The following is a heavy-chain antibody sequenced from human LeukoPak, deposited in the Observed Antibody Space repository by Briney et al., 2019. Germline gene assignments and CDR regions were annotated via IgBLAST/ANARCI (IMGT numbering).Heavy chain of an antibody. CDR3: ARGYSSSWLDY. J-gene: IGHJ4*02. CDR1: GYTFTAFY. D-gene: IGHD6-13*01. Sequence: ASVKVSCTASGYTFTAFYMHWVRQAPGQGLEWMGRINPNSGGTKYAQKFQGRVTMTTDTSINTAYLELSRLRSDDTAVYYCARGYSSSWLDYWGQGTLVTVSS. CDR2: INPNSGGT. V-gene: IGHV1-2*06.